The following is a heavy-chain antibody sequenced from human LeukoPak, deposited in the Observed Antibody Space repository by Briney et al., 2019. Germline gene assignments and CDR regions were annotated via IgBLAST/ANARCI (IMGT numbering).Heavy chain of an antibody. D-gene: IGHD2-2*01. CDR1: GFTFSSYE. CDR3: AKDIRGSTSWYGLDY. CDR2: ISSSGTTI. J-gene: IGHJ4*02. Sequence: GGSLRLSCAASGFTFSSYEMNWVRQAPGKGLEWISYISSSGTTIYYADSVKGRFTISRDNSKNSLFLQMNSLRPEDTALYYCAKDIRGSTSWYGLDYWGQGTLVTVSS. V-gene: IGHV3-48*03.